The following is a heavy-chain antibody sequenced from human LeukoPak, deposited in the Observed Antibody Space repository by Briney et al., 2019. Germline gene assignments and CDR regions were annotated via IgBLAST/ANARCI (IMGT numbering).Heavy chain of an antibody. CDR1: GFTFSSYA. V-gene: IGHV3-30-3*01. CDR3: ARETLWFGELPVTGD. J-gene: IGHJ4*02. D-gene: IGHD3-10*01. Sequence: PGRSLRLSCAASGFTFSSYAMHWVRQAPGKGLEWVAVISYDGSNKYYADSVKGRFTISRDNSKNTLYLQMNSLRAEDTAVYYCARETLWFGELPVTGDWGQGTLVTVSS. CDR2: ISYDGSNK.